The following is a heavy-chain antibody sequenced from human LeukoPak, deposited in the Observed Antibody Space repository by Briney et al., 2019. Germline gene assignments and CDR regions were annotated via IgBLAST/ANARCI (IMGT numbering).Heavy chain of an antibody. J-gene: IGHJ4*02. Sequence: ASVKVSCKASGYTFTDYNINWVRQATGQGLEWMRRMHPKSGNTNYAQKFQGRVTMTRNTSISTAYMELSSLKSDDTAVYYCARVAGTVTGTDRDDWGQGTLVTVSS. D-gene: IGHD6-19*01. CDR2: MHPKSGNT. V-gene: IGHV1-8*01. CDR3: ARVAGTVTGTDRDD. CDR1: GYTFTDYN.